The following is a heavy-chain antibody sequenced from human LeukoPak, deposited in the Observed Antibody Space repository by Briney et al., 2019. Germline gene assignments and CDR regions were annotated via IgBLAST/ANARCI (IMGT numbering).Heavy chain of an antibody. D-gene: IGHD2-2*02. CDR1: GGTFSSYA. V-gene: IGHV1-69*13. Sequence: ALVKVSCKASGGTFSSYAISWVRQAPGQGLEWMGGIIPIFGTANYAQKFQGRVTITADESTSTAYMELSSLRSEDTAVYYCATRYCSSTSCYNVFEYFQHWGQGTLVTVSS. CDR3: ATRYCSSTSCYNVFEYFQH. CDR2: IIPIFGTA. J-gene: IGHJ1*01.